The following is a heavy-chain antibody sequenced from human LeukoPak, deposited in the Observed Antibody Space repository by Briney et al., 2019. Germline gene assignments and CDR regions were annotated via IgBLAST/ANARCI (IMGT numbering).Heavy chain of an antibody. CDR3: ARLKNYGDYGY. D-gene: IGHD4-17*01. CDR2: IYSYNGNT. Sequence: SVKVSCKASGYTFTTYGTSWVRQAPVQGLEWMGWIYSYNGNTNYAQKFQGRVTMTTDTSTSIAYMELRSLTSDDTAVYYCARLKNYGDYGYWGQGTLVTVSS. CDR1: GYTFTTYG. J-gene: IGHJ4*02. V-gene: IGHV1-18*01.